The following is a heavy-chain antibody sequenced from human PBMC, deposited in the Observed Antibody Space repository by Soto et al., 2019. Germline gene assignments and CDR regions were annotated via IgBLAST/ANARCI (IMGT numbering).Heavy chain of an antibody. J-gene: IGHJ4*02. D-gene: IGHD3-10*01. CDR3: ARESYGSGSYSFDY. V-gene: IGHV4-38-2*02. CDR2: IYHSGST. CDR1: GYSISSGYY. Sequence: SETLSLTCAVSGYSISSGYYWGWIRQPPGKGLEWIGSIYHSGSTYYNPSLKSRVTISVDTSKNQFSLKLSSVTAADTAVYYCARESYGSGSYSFDYWGQGTLVSVSS.